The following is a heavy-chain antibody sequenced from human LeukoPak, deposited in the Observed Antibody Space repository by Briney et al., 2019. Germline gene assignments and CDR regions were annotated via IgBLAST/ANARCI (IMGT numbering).Heavy chain of an antibody. CDR2: ISGSGGST. J-gene: IGHJ4*02. V-gene: IGHV3-23*01. CDR1: GFTFSSYA. D-gene: IGHD6-19*01. Sequence: LSCAAXGFTFSSYAMSWVRQAPGKGLEWVSAISGSGGSTYYADSVKGRFTISRDTSKNTLYLQMNSLRAEDTAVYYCAKPSVIAVAAAPFDYWGQGTLVTVSS. CDR3: AKPSVIAVAAAPFDY.